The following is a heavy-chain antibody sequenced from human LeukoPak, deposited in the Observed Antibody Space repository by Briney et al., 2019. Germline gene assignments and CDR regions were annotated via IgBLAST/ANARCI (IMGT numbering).Heavy chain of an antibody. J-gene: IGHJ5*02. Sequence: SETLSLTCTVSGGSISSSSYYWGWIRQPPGKGLEWIGSIYYSGSTYYNPSLKSRVTISVDTSKNQFSLKLSSVTAADTAVYYCARCGRYCSSTSCYKGRGDWFDPWGQGTLVTVSS. CDR2: IYYSGST. V-gene: IGHV4-39*07. CDR3: ARCGRYCSSTSCYKGRGDWFDP. CDR1: GGSISSSSYY. D-gene: IGHD2-2*02.